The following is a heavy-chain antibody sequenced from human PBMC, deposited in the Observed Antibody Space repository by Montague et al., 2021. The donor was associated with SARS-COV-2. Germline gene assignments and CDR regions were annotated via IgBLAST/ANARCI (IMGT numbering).Heavy chain of an antibody. Sequence: SETLSLTCTVSGGSISSYYWTWIRQPPGTGLEPIGYIYHNGSTKYNPSLKLRVTISVDTSKIQFSLKLSSVSVADTAVYYCARGGGNSADYYNYTMDVWGQGTTVTVFS. CDR3: ARGGGNSADYYNYTMDV. V-gene: IGHV4-59*01. CDR1: GGSISSYY. CDR2: IYHNGST. D-gene: IGHD4-23*01. J-gene: IGHJ6*02.